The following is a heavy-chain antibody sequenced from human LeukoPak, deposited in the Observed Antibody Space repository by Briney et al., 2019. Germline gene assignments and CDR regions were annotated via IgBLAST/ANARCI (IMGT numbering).Heavy chain of an antibody. D-gene: IGHD6-13*01. CDR3: ARDSRQQRFDP. CDR2: IYYSGST. V-gene: IGHV4-59*01. Sequence: SETLSLTCTVPGASISSYYWSWIRQPQGNGLEWIGYIYYSGSTNYNPSLKSRVTISVNTSKNQFSLKLSSVTAAASPVYYWARDSRQQRFDPWGQGTLVTVSS. CDR1: GASISSYY. J-gene: IGHJ5*02.